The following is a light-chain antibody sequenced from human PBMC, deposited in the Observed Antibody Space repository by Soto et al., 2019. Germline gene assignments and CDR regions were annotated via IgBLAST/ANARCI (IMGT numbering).Light chain of an antibody. Sequence: DIQMTQSPSTLSASVGDRVTITCRASQNINIWLAWYQQKPGKAPKLLIYNAAYLESGVPSRFSGSGSGTEFTLTISSLQPDDFAIYYCQQYNGDSRGFGQGTKVYIK. J-gene: IGKJ1*01. CDR2: NAA. CDR3: QQYNGDSRG. V-gene: IGKV1-5*01. CDR1: QNINIW.